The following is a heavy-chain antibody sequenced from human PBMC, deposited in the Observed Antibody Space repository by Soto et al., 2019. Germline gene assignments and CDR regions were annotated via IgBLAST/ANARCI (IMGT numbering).Heavy chain of an antibody. Sequence: QVQLQESGPGLVKPSQTLSLTCAVSGGSISSGDYFWSWIRQPPGKGLEWIGYIYYSGGPYYNPSLKSRVTISVDSSKNQFSQKLDSVTAADTAVYYCVRAVGDYFRAFDFWGPGTLVTVSS. CDR3: VRAVGDYFRAFDF. CDR2: IYYSGGP. J-gene: IGHJ4*02. CDR1: GGSISSGDYF. V-gene: IGHV4-30-4*01. D-gene: IGHD4-17*01.